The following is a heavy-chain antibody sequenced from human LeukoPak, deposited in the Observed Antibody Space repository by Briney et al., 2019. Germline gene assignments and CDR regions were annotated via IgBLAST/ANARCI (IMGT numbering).Heavy chain of an antibody. Sequence: SVKVSCKASGGTFSRYTISWVRQAPGQGLEWMGRIIPMLGIANYAQKFQGRVTITADKSTSTAYMELSSLRSEDTAVYYCARVRDCSSTSCYTYYYYGMDVWGQGTTVTVSS. V-gene: IGHV1-69*02. CDR1: GGTFSRYT. CDR3: ARVRDCSSTSCYTYYYYGMDV. CDR2: IIPMLGIA. J-gene: IGHJ6*02. D-gene: IGHD2-2*01.